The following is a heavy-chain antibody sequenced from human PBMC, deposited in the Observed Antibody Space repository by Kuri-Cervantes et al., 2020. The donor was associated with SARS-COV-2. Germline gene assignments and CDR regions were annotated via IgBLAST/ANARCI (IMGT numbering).Heavy chain of an antibody. Sequence: GGSLRLSCAASGFTFSSYAMSWVRQAPGKGLEWVSAISGSGGSTYYADSVKGRFTISRDNSKNTLYLQMNSLRAEDTAVYYCAKDQGYYGSGGHFWFDPWGQGTLVTVSS. CDR1: GFTFSSYA. CDR2: ISGSGGST. J-gene: IGHJ5*02. CDR3: AKDQGYYGSGGHFWFDP. V-gene: IGHV3-23*01. D-gene: IGHD3-10*01.